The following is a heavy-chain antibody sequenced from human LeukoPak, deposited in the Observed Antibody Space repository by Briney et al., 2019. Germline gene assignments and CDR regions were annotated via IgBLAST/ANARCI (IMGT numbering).Heavy chain of an antibody. Sequence: PGGSLGLSCAASGFTFNNAWMSWVRQAPGKGLEWVGRVKGKTDGGTRDYAAPVKDRFTISRDDSKNTLCLQMNSLKIEDTGIYYCTTTQGGTSFDAFGIWGQGTMVTVSS. D-gene: IGHD1-1*01. CDR3: TTTQGGTSFDAFGI. J-gene: IGHJ3*02. CDR1: GFTFNNAW. V-gene: IGHV3-15*01. CDR2: VKGKTDGGTR.